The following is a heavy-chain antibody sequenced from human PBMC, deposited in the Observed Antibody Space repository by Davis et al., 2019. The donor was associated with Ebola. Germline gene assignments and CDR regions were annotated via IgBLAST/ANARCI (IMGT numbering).Heavy chain of an antibody. Sequence: GGSLRLSCAASRFTFSTYWMNWVRQAPGKGLELVANIKHDGSEKNYVDSVRGRFTISRDNANNLVYLQMSSLRVDDTAVYYCARAPGSNWVSYYFDYWGQGTVVTVSS. D-gene: IGHD4-11*01. J-gene: IGHJ4*02. CDR2: IKHDGSEK. V-gene: IGHV3-7*03. CDR3: ARAPGSNWVSYYFDY. CDR1: RFTFSTYW.